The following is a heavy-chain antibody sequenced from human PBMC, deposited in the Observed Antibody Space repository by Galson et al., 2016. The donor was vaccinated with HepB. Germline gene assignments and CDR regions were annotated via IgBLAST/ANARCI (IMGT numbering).Heavy chain of an antibody. V-gene: IGHV4-39*01. CDR3: ARLHWGPTKYGMDV. J-gene: IGHJ6*02. CDR2: IFYSGTA. D-gene: IGHD3-16*01. Sequence: SETLSLTCTVSGGSISSSSSYWGWIRQPPGKGLEWIGSIFYSGTAYYNSSLKSRVTISVDTSKTQFSLKLSSVTAADTAVYFRARLHWGPTKYGMDVWGQGTTVAVSS. CDR1: GGSISSSSSY.